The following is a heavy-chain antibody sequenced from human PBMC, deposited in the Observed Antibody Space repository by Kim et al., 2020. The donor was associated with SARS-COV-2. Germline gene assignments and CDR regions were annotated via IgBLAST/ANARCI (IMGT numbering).Heavy chain of an antibody. CDR2: IYPGDSDT. CDR3: ARHPRGYSGYKEFDY. Sequence: GESLKISCKGSGYSFTSYWIGWVRQMPGKGLEWMGIIYPGDSDTRYSPSFQGQVTISADKSISTAYLQWSSLKASDTAMYYCARHPRGYSGYKEFDYWGQGTLVTVSS. CDR1: GYSFTSYW. D-gene: IGHD5-12*01. J-gene: IGHJ4*02. V-gene: IGHV5-51*01.